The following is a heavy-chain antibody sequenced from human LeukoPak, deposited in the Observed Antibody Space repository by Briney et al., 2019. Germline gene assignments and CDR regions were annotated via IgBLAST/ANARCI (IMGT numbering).Heavy chain of an antibody. V-gene: IGHV3-23*01. CDR2: ISGSGGST. D-gene: IGHD2-2*02. Sequence: GGSLRLSCAASGFTFSSYAMSWVRQAPGKGLEWVSAISGSGGSTYYADSVKGRFTISRDNSKNTLYLQMNSLRAEDTAVYYCAISPHCSSTSCYTYYYYMDVWGKGTTVTVSS. CDR1: GFTFSSYA. CDR3: AISPHCSSTSCYTYYYYMDV. J-gene: IGHJ6*03.